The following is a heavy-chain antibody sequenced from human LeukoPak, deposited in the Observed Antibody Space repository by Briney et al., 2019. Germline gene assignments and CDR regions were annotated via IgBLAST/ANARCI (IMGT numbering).Heavy chain of an antibody. CDR1: GYTFTGYY. D-gene: IGHD2-8*01. CDR3: ARVGYCTNGVCYDAFDI. Sequence: ASVKVSCKASGYTFTGYYMHWVRQAPGQGLECIGRINPNSGGTSYAQKFQGRVTMTSDTSISTAYMELSRLRSDDTAVYYCARVGYCTNGVCYDAFDIWGQGTMVTVSS. J-gene: IGHJ3*02. V-gene: IGHV1-2*06. CDR2: INPNSGGT.